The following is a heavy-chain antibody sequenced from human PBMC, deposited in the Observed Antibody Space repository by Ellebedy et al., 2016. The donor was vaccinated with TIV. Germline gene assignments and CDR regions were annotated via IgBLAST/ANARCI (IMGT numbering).Heavy chain of an antibody. Sequence: GESLKISCAASGLNFRYYAMGWVRQAPGKGLEWVSGISGSGGGTFYADPVKGRFTISRDNSKNTLYLQIDSLRADDTAVYYCVSGLYQQLWLFPFWGQGTLVSVSS. D-gene: IGHD2-2*01. CDR1: GLNFRYYA. J-gene: IGHJ4*02. V-gene: IGHV3-23*01. CDR2: ISGSGGGT. CDR3: VSGLYQQLWLFPF.